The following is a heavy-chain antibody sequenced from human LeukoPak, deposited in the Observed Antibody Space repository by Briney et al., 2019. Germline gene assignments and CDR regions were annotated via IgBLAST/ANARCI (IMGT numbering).Heavy chain of an antibody. CDR3: ARQNREVRITMIVREYTRSGRNPYYYYMDV. V-gene: IGHV4-34*01. CDR1: GGSFSGYY. Sequence: SETLSLTCAVYGGSFSGYYWSWIRQPPGKGLEWIGEINHSGSTNYNPSLKSRVTISVDTSKNQFSLKLSSVTAADTAVYYCARQNREVRITMIVREYTRSGRNPYYYYMDVWGKGTTVTISS. D-gene: IGHD3-22*01. CDR2: INHSGST. J-gene: IGHJ6*03.